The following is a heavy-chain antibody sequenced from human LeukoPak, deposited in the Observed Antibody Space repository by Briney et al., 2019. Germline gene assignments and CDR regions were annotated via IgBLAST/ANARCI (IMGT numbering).Heavy chain of an antibody. V-gene: IGHV3-30-3*01. CDR1: GFTFSSYA. CDR3: ARAFAWIQLWSALS. Sequence: GGSLRLSCAASGFTFSSYAMHWVRQAPGKGLEWAAVISYDGSNKYYADSVKGRFTISRDNSKNTLYLQMNSLRAEDTAVYYCARAFAWIQLWSALSWGQGTLVTVSS. J-gene: IGHJ5*02. D-gene: IGHD5-18*01. CDR2: ISYDGSNK.